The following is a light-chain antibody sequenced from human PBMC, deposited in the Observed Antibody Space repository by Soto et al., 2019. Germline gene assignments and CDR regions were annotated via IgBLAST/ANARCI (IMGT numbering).Light chain of an antibody. CDR1: QSVSSY. CDR3: QQRSNWPLT. CDR2: DAS. J-gene: IGKJ4*01. Sequence: EIMLTQSPATLSFSPGERSTLSFRASQSVSSYLAWYQQKPGQAPRLLIYDASNRATGIPARFSGSGSGTDFTLTISSLEPEDFAVYYCQQRSNWPLTFGGGTKVDIK. V-gene: IGKV3-11*01.